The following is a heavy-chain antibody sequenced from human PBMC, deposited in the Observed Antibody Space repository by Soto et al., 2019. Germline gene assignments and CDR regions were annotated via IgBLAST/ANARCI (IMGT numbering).Heavy chain of an antibody. CDR2: VSGSGGST. V-gene: IGHV3-23*01. CDR1: GFTFSSYA. CDR3: AKDMWELTTYFAY. D-gene: IGHD1-26*01. Sequence: PGGSLRLSCAASGFTFSSYAMSWVRQAPGKGLEWVSAVSGSGGSTYYADSVKGRFTISRDNSKNTLYLQMNSLRAEDTAVYYCAKDMWELTTYFAYWGQGTLVTVPS. J-gene: IGHJ4*02.